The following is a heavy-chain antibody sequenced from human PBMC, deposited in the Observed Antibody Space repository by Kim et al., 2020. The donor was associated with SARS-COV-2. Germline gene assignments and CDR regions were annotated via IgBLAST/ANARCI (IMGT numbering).Heavy chain of an antibody. D-gene: IGHD6-19*01. CDR3: ARGPQSGSGWYAAFDY. J-gene: IGHJ4*02. V-gene: IGHV1-69*13. CDR1: GGTFSSYA. CDR2: IIPIFGTA. Sequence: SVKVSCKASGGTFSSYAISWVRQAPGQGLEWMGGIIPIFGTANYAQKFQGRVTITADESTSTAYMELSSLRSEDTAVYYCARGPQSGSGWYAAFDYWGQGTLVTVSS.